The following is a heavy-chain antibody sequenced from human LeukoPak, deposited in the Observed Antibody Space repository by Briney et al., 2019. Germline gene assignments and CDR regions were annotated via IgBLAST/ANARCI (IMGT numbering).Heavy chain of an antibody. J-gene: IGHJ4*02. CDR2: IYSGGST. D-gene: IGHD3-22*01. Sequence: GGSLRLSCAASGFTVSSNYMSWVRQAPGKGLEWVSVIYSGGSTYYADSVKGRFTISRDNSKNTLYLQMNSLRAEDTAVYYCAKDRGYYYDSSGYYDYWGQGTLVTVSS. CDR1: GFTVSSNY. CDR3: AKDRGYYYDSSGYYDY. V-gene: IGHV3-66*01.